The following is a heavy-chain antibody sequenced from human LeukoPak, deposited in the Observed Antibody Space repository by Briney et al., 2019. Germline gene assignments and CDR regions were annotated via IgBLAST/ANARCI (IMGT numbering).Heavy chain of an antibody. J-gene: IGHJ3*02. CDR2: ISYSVTP. V-gene: IGHV4-31*03. D-gene: IGHD2-21*02. CDR3: ASPSDWPNAFDI. CDR1: GGSIGIGGYY. Sequence: SQTLSLTCSVSGGSIGIGGYYWSWIRQHPGKCLEWLGYISYSVTPYYNPSLQTRVPISRDTSKNQFSLMLSSVTAADTAVYYCASPSDWPNAFDIWGLGTMVTVSS.